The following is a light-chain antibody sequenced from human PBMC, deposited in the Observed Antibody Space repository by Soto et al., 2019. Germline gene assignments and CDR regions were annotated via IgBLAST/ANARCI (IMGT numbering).Light chain of an antibody. J-gene: IGKJ4*01. Sequence: EIVLTQSPATLSLSPGERATLSCRASQSVSSYLAWYQQKPGQAPRLLIYDASNRATGIPARFSGSGSGTDFTLTISGLEPEDFAVYYCQQGLPFGRGTTVAIK. CDR3: QQGLP. CDR2: DAS. V-gene: IGKV3-11*01. CDR1: QSVSSY.